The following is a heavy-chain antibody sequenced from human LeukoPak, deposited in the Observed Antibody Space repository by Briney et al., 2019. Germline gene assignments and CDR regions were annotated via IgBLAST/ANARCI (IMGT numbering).Heavy chain of an antibody. CDR1: GGSIISGGYY. CDR3: ARIDFVDYYFDY. CDR2: IYYSGST. D-gene: IGHD2-21*01. V-gene: IGHV4-31*03. Sequence: SETLSLTCTVSGGSIISGGYYWSWIRQHPGKGLEWIGYIYYSGSTYYNPSLKSRVTISVDTSKNQFSLKLSSVTAADTAVYYCARIDFVDYYFDYWGQGTLVTVSS. J-gene: IGHJ4*02.